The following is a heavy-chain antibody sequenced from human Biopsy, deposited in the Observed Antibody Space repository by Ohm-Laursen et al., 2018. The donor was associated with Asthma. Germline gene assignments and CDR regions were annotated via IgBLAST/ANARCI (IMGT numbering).Heavy chain of an antibody. Sequence: TLSLTCTVSGASITTSPSYWSWLRLLPGKGLEWIGCIYYSGETFFNPSLKNPLFMSLDSSKNQFFLKMTSVTVADTAVYFCARNLPGYTYGPFEDWGQGTLVTVSS. J-gene: IGHJ4*02. CDR3: ARNLPGYTYGPFED. CDR2: IYYSGET. CDR1: GASITTSPSY. D-gene: IGHD5-18*01. V-gene: IGHV4-31*01.